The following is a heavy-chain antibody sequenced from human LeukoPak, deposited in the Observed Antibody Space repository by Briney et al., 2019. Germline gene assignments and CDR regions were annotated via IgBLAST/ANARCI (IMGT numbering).Heavy chain of an antibody. CDR1: GFTFTSHW. J-gene: IGHJ4*02. Sequence: GGSLRLSCAASGFTFTSHWMSWVRQAPGKGLEWVAQIKQDGSEKYYVDSLKDRFTISRDNGKSSLHLQMNSLRAEDTAVYYCARVVDDTSVYRPFDYWGQGTLVTVSS. V-gene: IGHV3-7*01. CDR3: ARVVDDTSVYRPFDY. CDR2: IKQDGSEK. D-gene: IGHD3-22*01.